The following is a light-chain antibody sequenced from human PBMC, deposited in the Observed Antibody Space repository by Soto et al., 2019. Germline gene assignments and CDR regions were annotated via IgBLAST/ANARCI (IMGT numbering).Light chain of an antibody. Sequence: QSALTQPPSVSGAPGQRVTIFCTGSNSNIGAGYDVHWYQYLPGTAPKLLIFGSINRPSGVPDRFSGSKSGTSASLAITGLQAEDEAEYYCQSYDTGLIGWLFDGGTKLTVL. J-gene: IGLJ3*02. CDR3: QSYDTGLIGWL. V-gene: IGLV1-40*01. CDR1: NSNIGAGYD. CDR2: GSI.